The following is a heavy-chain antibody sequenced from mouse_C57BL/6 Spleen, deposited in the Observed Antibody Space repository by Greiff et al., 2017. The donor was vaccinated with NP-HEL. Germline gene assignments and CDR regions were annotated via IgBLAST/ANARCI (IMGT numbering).Heavy chain of an antibody. CDR2: INYDGSST. D-gene: IGHD2-3*01. CDR1: GFTFSDYY. Sequence: EVQLMESEGGLVQPGSSMKLSCTASGFTFSDYYMAWVRQVPEKGLEWVANINYDGSSTYYLDSLKSRFIISRDNAKNILYLQMSSLKSEDTATYYCARGGGYYPYYYAMDYWGQGTSVTVSS. CDR3: ARGGGYYPYYYAMDY. J-gene: IGHJ4*01. V-gene: IGHV5-16*01.